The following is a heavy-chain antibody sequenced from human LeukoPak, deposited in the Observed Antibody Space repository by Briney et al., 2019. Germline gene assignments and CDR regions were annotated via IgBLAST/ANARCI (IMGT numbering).Heavy chain of an antibody. CDR1: GGSFSGYY. D-gene: IGHD3-22*01. CDR2: INHSGST. J-gene: IGHJ4*02. Sequence: SETLSLTCAVYGGSFSGYYWSWIRQPPGKGLEWIGEINHSGSTNYNPPLKSRVTISVDTSKNQFSLKLSSVTAADTAVYYCARRYYDSSGYSNFDYWGQGTLVTVSS. V-gene: IGHV4-34*01. CDR3: ARRYYDSSGYSNFDY.